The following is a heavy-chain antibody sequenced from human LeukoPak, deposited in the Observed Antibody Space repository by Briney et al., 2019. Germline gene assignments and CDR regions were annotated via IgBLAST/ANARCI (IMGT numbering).Heavy chain of an antibody. Sequence: GESLKISCKGFGYSFTNYWIGWVRQMPGKGLEWIGIIFPGDSDTKYSPSFQGQVTISADKSISTAYLQWSSLQASDTAMYYCARHVNYFDYWGQGTLVTVSS. CDR3: ARHVNYFDY. J-gene: IGHJ4*02. V-gene: IGHV5-51*01. CDR1: GYSFTNYW. CDR2: IFPGDSDT. D-gene: IGHD2/OR15-2a*01.